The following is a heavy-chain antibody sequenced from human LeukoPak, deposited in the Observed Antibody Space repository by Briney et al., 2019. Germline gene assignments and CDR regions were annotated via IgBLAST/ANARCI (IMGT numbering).Heavy chain of an antibody. D-gene: IGHD2-8*01. J-gene: IGHJ6*02. CDR3: ARSANGMTSYGMDV. CDR1: GFTVSSNY. CDR2: IYSGGST. Sequence: PGGSLRLSCAASGFTVSSNYMSWVRQAPGKGLEWVSVIYSGGSTYYADSVKGRFTISRDNSKNTLYLQMNSLRAEDTAVYYCARSANGMTSYGMDVWGQGTTVTVSS. V-gene: IGHV3-66*02.